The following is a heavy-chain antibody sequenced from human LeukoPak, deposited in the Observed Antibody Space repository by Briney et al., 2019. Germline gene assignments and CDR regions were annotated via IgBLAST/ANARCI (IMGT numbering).Heavy chain of an antibody. D-gene: IGHD1-1*01. J-gene: IGHJ4*01. Sequence: ASVKVSCKASGYTFTSYGISWVRQAPGQGLEWMGWMSPNSGNTGYAQKFQGRVTITRNTSMSTAYMELSGLRSDDTAVYFCARVPSNSGFDYWGQGTLVTVSS. CDR2: MSPNSGNT. CDR3: ARVPSNSGFDY. V-gene: IGHV1-8*03. CDR1: GYTFTSYG.